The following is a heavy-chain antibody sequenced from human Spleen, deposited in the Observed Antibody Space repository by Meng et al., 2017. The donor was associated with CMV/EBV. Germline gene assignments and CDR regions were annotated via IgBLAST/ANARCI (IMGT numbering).Heavy chain of an antibody. CDR2: ISGYNGNT. CDR3: ARGSRRAPYDSSGSLDY. CDR1: YTCSRHA. J-gene: IGHJ4*02. D-gene: IGHD3-22*01. Sequence: YTCSRHAIHWVRQAPGQGLEWMGWISGYNGNTNYAEKFQGRVTLTTDISTGTASMELKSLRSDDTAVYFCARGSRRAPYDSSGSLDYWGQGTLVTVSS. V-gene: IGHV1-18*01.